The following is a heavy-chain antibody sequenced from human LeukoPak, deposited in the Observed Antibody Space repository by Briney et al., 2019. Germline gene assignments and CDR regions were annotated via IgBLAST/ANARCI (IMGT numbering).Heavy chain of an antibody. Sequence: SETLSLTCTVSSGSISSYYWSWIRQPPGKGLEWIGYIYYSGSTNYNPSLKSRVTISVDTSKNQFSLKLSSVTAADTAVYYCARDIGAGILNPWWFDPWGQGTLVTVSS. CDR1: SGSISSYY. V-gene: IGHV4-59*01. D-gene: IGHD5-12*01. CDR3: ARDIGAGILNPWWFDP. CDR2: IYYSGST. J-gene: IGHJ5*02.